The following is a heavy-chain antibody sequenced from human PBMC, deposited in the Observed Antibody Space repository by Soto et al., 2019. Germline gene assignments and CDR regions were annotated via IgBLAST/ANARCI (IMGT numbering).Heavy chain of an antibody. CDR1: GGSISSGDYY. V-gene: IGHV4-30-4*01. D-gene: IGHD2-15*01. J-gene: IGHJ5*02. CDR3: TRLVQLLQGRGFAP. CDR2: IYYSGGT. Sequence: PSETLSLTCTVSGGSISSGDYYWSWIRQPPGKGLEWIGYIYYSGGTYYNPSLKSRVTISVDTSKNQFSLKLSSVTAADTAVYYCTRLVQLLQGRGFAPWGQGTLVTVSS.